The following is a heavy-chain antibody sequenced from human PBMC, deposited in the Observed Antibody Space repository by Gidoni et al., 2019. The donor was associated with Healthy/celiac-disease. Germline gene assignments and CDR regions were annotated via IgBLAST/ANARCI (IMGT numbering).Heavy chain of an antibody. V-gene: IGHV3-53*01. CDR1: GFTVSSNY. J-gene: IGHJ4*02. Sequence: VQLVASGGGLIQPGGSLSLSWAASGFTVSSNYMSWVRQAPGKGLVWVSVIYSGGSTYYADSVKGRFTISRDNSKNTLYLQMNSLRAEDTAVYYCAREWGDGYNYYWGQGTLVTVSS. CDR2: IYSGGST. D-gene: IGHD5-12*01. CDR3: AREWGDGYNYY.